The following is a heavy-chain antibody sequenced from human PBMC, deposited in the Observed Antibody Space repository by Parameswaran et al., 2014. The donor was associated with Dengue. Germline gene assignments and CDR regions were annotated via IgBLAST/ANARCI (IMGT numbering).Heavy chain of an antibody. CDR3: TTDGVFGEYFQH. V-gene: IGHV3-15*01. CDR2: IKSKTDGGTT. J-gene: IGHJ1*01. Sequence: VRQAPGKGLEWVGRIKSKTDGGTTDYAAPVKGRFTISRDDSKNTLYLQMNSLKTEDTAVYYCTTDGVFGEYFQHWGQGTLVTVSS. D-gene: IGHD3-10*01.